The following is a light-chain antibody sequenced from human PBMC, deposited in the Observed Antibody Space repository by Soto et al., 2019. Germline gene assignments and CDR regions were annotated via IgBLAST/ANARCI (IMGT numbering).Light chain of an antibody. Sequence: DIQMTQSPSTLSASVGDRVTITCRASQSISSWLAWYQQKPGKAPKLLIYDSSSLESGVPSRFSGSGSGTEFTLTTSSLQPDDFATYYCQQYNSHPYTFGQGTKLEIK. CDR2: DSS. CDR1: QSISSW. J-gene: IGKJ2*01. V-gene: IGKV1-5*01. CDR3: QQYNSHPYT.